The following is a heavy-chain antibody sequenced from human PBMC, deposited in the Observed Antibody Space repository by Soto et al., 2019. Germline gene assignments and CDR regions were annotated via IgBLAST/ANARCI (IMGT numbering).Heavy chain of an antibody. V-gene: IGHV4-4*07. CDR3: AREGSYSAYNFAHGIQLWSFDF. D-gene: IGHD5-12*01. J-gene: IGHJ4*02. Sequence: KPSETLSLTCTVSGGSINTFYWSWVRQPAGKGLEWIGRIFSSGSTSFNPSLESRVAMSVDTSKNHFSLNLSSVTAADMAVYYCAREGSYSAYNFAHGIQLWSFDFWGQGDLVTVSS. CDR2: IFSSGST. CDR1: GGSINTFY.